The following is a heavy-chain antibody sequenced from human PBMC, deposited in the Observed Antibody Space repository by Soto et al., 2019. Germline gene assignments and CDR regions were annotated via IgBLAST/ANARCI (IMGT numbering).Heavy chain of an antibody. CDR2: ISWNRGSI. V-gene: IGHV3-9*01. J-gene: IGHJ4*02. CDR1: GFTFDDYA. D-gene: IGHD3-9*01. Sequence: PGGSLRLSCAASGFTFDDYAMHWVRQAPGKGLEWVSGISWNRGSIGYADSVKGRFTISRDNAKNSLYLQMDGLRADDTAVYYCVREFSDILTAYYNVPGDYWGQGTLVTVAS. CDR3: VREFSDILTAYYNVPGDY.